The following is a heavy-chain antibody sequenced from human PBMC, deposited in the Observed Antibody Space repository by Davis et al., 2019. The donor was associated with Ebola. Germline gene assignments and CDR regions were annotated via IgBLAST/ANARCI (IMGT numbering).Heavy chain of an antibody. CDR1: GYTFGVYD. J-gene: IGHJ5*02. CDR3: ARGLMDSAAFRAGWFDP. V-gene: IGHV1-8*01. Sequence: AASVKVSCKASGYTFGVYDFNWVRQAAGQGLEWIGWMNPHTGYTGYAQKFQGRVTMTRNSSINTAYMELRGLRSDDTAVYYCARGLMDSAAFRAGWFDPWGQGTAVTVS. CDR2: MNPHTGYT. D-gene: IGHD2/OR15-2a*01.